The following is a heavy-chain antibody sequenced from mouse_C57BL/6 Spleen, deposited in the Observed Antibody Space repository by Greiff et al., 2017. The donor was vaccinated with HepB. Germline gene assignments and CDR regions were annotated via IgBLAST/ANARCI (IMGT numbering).Heavy chain of an antibody. V-gene: IGHV10-1*01. Sequence: EVMLVESGGGLVQPKGSLKLSCAASGFIFNTYAMNWVRQAPGKGLEWVARIRSKSNNYATYYADSVKDRFTISRDDSESMLYLQMNNLKTEDTAMYYCVRQHYGNLGYFDYWGQGTTLTVSS. CDR2: IRSKSNNYAT. CDR1: GFIFNTYA. D-gene: IGHD2-1*01. CDR3: VRQHYGNLGYFDY. J-gene: IGHJ2*01.